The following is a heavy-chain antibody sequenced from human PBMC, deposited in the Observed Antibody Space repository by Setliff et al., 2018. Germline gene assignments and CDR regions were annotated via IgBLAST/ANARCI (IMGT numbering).Heavy chain of an antibody. Sequence: ASVKVSCKASGYTFTSYYMYWVRQVPGQGPEWMGTINTGGGSASLVDQFQGRVTMTRDTSTSTIYLELNSLTSDDTAVYYCARGGVAAAGRKGVFEYWGQGTLVTVSS. CDR1: GYTFTSYY. CDR2: INTGGGSA. D-gene: IGHD6-13*01. J-gene: IGHJ4*02. CDR3: ARGGVAAAGRKGVFEY. V-gene: IGHV1-46*01.